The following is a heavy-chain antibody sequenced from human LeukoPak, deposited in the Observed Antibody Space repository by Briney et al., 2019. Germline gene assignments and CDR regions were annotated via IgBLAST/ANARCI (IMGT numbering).Heavy chain of an antibody. CDR3: AKSPGIGTYGDRSTAVDY. V-gene: IGHV3-21*01. CDR2: INSGSNSI. J-gene: IGHJ4*02. D-gene: IGHD4-17*01. CDR1: GFIFSSFT. Sequence: GGSLRLSCAASGFIFSSFTMNWVRQAPGKGLEWVSSINSGSNSIYYADSVKGRFTISRDNSKNTLFLQMNSLRAEDTAVYYCAKSPGIGTYGDRSTAVDYWGQGTLVTVSS.